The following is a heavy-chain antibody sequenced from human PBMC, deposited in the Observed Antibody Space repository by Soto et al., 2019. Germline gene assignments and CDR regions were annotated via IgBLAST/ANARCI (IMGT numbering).Heavy chain of an antibody. Sequence: PRGVLKISCAASGFTFSTYSMNWVRQAPGKGLEWVSYISSSSSTIYYADSVKGRFTISRDNAKNSLYLQMNSLRAEDTAVYYCARGTSIAARPRWFDPWRQGTLVTVSS. CDR3: ARGTSIAARPRWFDP. J-gene: IGHJ5*02. CDR2: ISSSSSTI. CDR1: GFTFSTYS. D-gene: IGHD6-6*01. V-gene: IGHV3-48*01.